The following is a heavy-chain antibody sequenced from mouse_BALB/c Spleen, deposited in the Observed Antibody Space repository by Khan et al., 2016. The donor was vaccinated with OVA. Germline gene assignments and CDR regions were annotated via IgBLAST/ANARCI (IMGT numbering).Heavy chain of an antibody. CDR2: INPYNGGT. Sequence: VRLQQSGPELVKPGASMKISCKASGYSFTGYTMNWVKQSHGKNLEWIGLINPYNGGTNSNQKFKDKATLTVDKSSSTAYMELLSLTSEDSAVYYCARHGGFYVWYFDVWGAGTPVTVSS. V-gene: IGHV1-18*01. CDR3: ARHGGFYVWYFDV. CDR1: GYSFTGYT. D-gene: IGHD2-3*01. J-gene: IGHJ1*01.